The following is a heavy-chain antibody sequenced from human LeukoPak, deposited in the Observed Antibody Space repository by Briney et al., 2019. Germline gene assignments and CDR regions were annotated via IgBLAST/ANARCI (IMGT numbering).Heavy chain of an antibody. CDR3: ASPILNNMVRGVIVDY. D-gene: IGHD3-10*01. Sequence: PSETLSLTCTVSGYSISSGYYWGWIRQPPGKGLERIGSIYHSGSTYYNPSLKSRVTISVDTSKNQFSLKLSSVTAADTAVYYCASPILNNMVRGVIVDYWGQGTLVTVSS. CDR2: IYHSGST. V-gene: IGHV4-38-2*02. CDR1: GYSISSGYY. J-gene: IGHJ4*02.